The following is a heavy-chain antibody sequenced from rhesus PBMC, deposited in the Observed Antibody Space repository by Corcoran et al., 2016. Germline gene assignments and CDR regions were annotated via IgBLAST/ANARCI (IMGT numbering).Heavy chain of an antibody. V-gene: IGHV5-2*01. CDR2: IDPRDSDT. D-gene: IGHD1-20*01. J-gene: IGHJ4*01. CDR1: GYSFPRYW. Sequence: EVQLVQYGAEVKRPGESLKISCNISGYSFPRYWSSWGRQMHRKGLVWMGAIDPRDSDTRDSPSFQGQVTISADKSISTTYLQWSSLKASDSATYYCAKRGMEQRGFDYWGQGVLVTVSS. CDR3: AKRGMEQRGFDY.